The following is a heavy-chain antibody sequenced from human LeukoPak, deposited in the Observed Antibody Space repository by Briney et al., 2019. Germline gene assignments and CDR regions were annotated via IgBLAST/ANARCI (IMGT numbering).Heavy chain of an antibody. CDR1: GYTFTSYD. J-gene: IGHJ4*02. CDR2: MNPNSGNT. Sequence: ASVKVSCKASGYTFTSYDINWVRQATGQGLEWMGWMNPNSGNTGYAQKFQGRVTMTRNTSISTAYMELSSLRSGDTAVYYCARGRYYDSSGKFDYWGQGTLVTVSS. V-gene: IGHV1-8*01. CDR3: ARGRYYDSSGKFDY. D-gene: IGHD3-22*01.